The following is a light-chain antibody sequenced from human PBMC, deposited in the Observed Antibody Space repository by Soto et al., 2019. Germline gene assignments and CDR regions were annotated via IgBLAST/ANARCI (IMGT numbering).Light chain of an antibody. CDR3: QQYSRYPLT. J-gene: IGKJ4*01. V-gene: IGKV1-5*01. CDR1: QSIGRL. CDR2: DAS. Sequence: DIQMTQSPSTLSASVGDRVTIACRASQSIGRLLAWYQGKPGKAPELLIYDASNLETGVPLRFSGCGSGTEFTLTISSLQPDDFATYYCQQYSRYPLTFGGGTKVDIK.